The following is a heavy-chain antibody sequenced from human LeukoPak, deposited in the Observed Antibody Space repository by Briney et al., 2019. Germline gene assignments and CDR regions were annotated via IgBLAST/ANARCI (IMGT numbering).Heavy chain of an antibody. CDR2: IWYGGSNK. CDR3: AKEGYTYCSSTSCPLDY. J-gene: IGHJ4*02. CDR1: GFTFSSYG. Sequence: GGSLRLSCAASGFTFSSYGMHWVRQAPGKGLEWVAVIWYGGSNKYYADSVKGRFTISRDNSKNTLYLQMNSLRAEDTAVYYRAKEGYTYCSSTSCPLDYWGQGTLVTVSS. V-gene: IGHV3-30*02. D-gene: IGHD2-2*01.